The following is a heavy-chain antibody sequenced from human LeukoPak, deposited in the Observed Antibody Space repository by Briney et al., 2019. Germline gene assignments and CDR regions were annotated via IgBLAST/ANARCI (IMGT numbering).Heavy chain of an antibody. Sequence: PGGSLRLSCAASGFTVSSNYMSWVRQAPGEGLGWGSVIYSGGSTYYADSVKGRFTISRDNSKNTLYLQMNSLRAEDTAVYYCARDLGITMVRGVAYYYGMDVWGQGTTVTVSS. V-gene: IGHV3-53*01. CDR2: IYSGGST. J-gene: IGHJ6*02. D-gene: IGHD3-10*01. CDR3: ARDLGITMVRGVAYYYGMDV. CDR1: GFTVSSNY.